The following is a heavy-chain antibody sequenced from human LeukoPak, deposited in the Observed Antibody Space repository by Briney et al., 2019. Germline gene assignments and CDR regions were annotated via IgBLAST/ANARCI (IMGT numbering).Heavy chain of an antibody. CDR3: ARERYNSGWHFDF. J-gene: IGHJ4*02. V-gene: IGHV4-59*12. D-gene: IGHD6-19*01. CDR2: VSYSRST. Sequence: PSETLSLTCAISGGSISTYYWSWIRQPPGKGLEWIGYVSYSRSTNFNPSLKSRVTISVDTSKNLFSLNLSSVTAADTAVYYCARERYNSGWHFDFWGQGTLVTVSS. CDR1: GGSISTYY.